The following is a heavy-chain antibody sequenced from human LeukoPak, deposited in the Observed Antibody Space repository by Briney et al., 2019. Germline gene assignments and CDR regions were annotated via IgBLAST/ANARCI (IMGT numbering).Heavy chain of an antibody. CDR1: GGSIGSSAYH. CDR3: ARDDRVGAILGYMDV. Sequence: PSETLSLTCTVSGGSIGSSAYHWGWIRQPPGKGLEWIGSIYYSGSTYCNPSLKGRVTISVDTSKNRFSLKLTSVTAADTAVYYCARDDRVGAILGYMDVWGKGTTVTVSS. CDR2: IYYSGST. D-gene: IGHD1-26*01. V-gene: IGHV4-39*07. J-gene: IGHJ6*03.